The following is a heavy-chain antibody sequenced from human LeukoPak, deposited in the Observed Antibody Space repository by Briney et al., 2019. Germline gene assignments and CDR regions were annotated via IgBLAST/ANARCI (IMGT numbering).Heavy chain of an antibody. D-gene: IGHD5-18*01. J-gene: IGHJ4*02. CDR3: ARVRELYGKDTAMVLTYFDY. CDR2: IYYSGST. V-gene: IGHV4-59*01. Sequence: SETLSLTCTVSGGSISSYYWSCIRQPPGKGLEWIGYIYYSGSTNYNPSLKSRVTISVDTSKNQFSLKLSSVTAADTAVYYCARVRELYGKDTAMVLTYFDYWGQGTLVTVSS. CDR1: GGSISSYY.